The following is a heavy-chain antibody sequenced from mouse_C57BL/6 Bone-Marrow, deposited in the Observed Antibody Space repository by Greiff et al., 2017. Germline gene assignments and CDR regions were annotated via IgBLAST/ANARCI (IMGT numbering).Heavy chain of an antibody. J-gene: IGHJ3*01. Sequence: QVQLQQPGAELVRPGTSVKLSCTASGYTFTSYWMHWVKQRPGQGLEWIGVIDPSDSYPNYNQKFKGKATLTVDTSSSTAYMQLSSLTSEDSAVYYCASNYPSWFAYWGQGTLVTVSA. D-gene: IGHD2-1*01. CDR2: IDPSDSYP. V-gene: IGHV1-59*01. CDR1: GYTFTSYW. CDR3: ASNYPSWFAY.